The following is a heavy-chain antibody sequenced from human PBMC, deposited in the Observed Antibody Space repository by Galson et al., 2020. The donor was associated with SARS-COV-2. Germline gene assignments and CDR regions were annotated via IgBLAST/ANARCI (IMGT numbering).Heavy chain of an antibody. V-gene: IGHV1-8*02. CDR3: ATLWFGEFRYYYGMDV. D-gene: IGHD3-10*01. CDR2: MNPNSGNT. J-gene: IGHJ6*02. CDR1: GYPFRDYF. Sequence: ASVKVSCKTSGYPFRDYFMHWVRQAPGQGLEWMGWMNPNSGNTGYAQKFQGRVTMTRNTSISTAYMELSSLRSEDTAVYYCATLWFGEFRYYYGMDVWGQGTTVTVSS.